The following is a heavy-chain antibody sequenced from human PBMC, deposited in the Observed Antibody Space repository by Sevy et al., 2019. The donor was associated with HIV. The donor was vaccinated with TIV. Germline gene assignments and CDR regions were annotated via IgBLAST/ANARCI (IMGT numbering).Heavy chain of an antibody. CDR3: AKPAGNNWPFDF. CDR2: ITDSDGST. CDR1: GFTFSRYA. Sequence: GGSLRLSCVASGFTFSRYAMHWVRQAPGKGLEWVSLITDSDGSTYYADSVKGRFTISRDNSKNTLFLHMNSLRDEDTAVYYYAKPAGNNWPFDFWGQGTLVTVSS. J-gene: IGHJ4*02. V-gene: IGHV3-23*01.